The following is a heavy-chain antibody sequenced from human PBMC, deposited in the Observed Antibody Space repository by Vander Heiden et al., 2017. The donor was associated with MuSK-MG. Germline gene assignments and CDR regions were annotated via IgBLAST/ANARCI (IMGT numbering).Heavy chain of an antibody. Sequence: QVQLVQSGAEVKKPGASVKVSCKASGYTFTNYYIHWVRQAPGQGLEWMALIDPSGGSTSYAQKFQGRLTMTRDTPTATVFMELSSLRSEDTAVYYCARQLCHITQIFDYWGQGTLVTVSS. J-gene: IGHJ4*02. CDR3: ARQLCHITQIFDY. V-gene: IGHV1-46*01. CDR1: GYTFTNYY. D-gene: IGHD2-21*01. CDR2: IDPSGGST.